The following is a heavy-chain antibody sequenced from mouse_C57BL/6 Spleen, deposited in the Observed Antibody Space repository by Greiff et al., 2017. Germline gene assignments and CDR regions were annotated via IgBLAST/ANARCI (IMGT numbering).Heavy chain of an antibody. CDR1: GFTFSSYA. CDR3: ARVLPTGRAMDY. D-gene: IGHD1-1*01. V-gene: IGHV5-4*03. Sequence: EVKLVESGGGLVKPGGSLKLSCAASGFTFSSYAMSWVRQTPEKRLEWVATISDGGSYTYYPDNVKGRFTISRDNAKNNLYLQMSHLKSEDTAMYYCARVLPTGRAMDYWGQGTSVTVSS. CDR2: ISDGGSYT. J-gene: IGHJ4*01.